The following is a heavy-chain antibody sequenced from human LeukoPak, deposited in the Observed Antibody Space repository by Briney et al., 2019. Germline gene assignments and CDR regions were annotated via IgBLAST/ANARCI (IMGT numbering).Heavy chain of an antibody. V-gene: IGHV4-59*01. CDR3: ARDRVAAAGDYYYYYMDV. Sequence: SETLSLTCTVSGGSISSYYWSWIRQPPGKGLEWIGYIYYSGSTNYNPSLKSRVTISVDTSKNQFSLKLSPVTAADTAVYYCARDRVAAAGDYYYYYMDVWGKGTTVTVSS. J-gene: IGHJ6*03. CDR1: GGSISSYY. CDR2: IYYSGST. D-gene: IGHD6-13*01.